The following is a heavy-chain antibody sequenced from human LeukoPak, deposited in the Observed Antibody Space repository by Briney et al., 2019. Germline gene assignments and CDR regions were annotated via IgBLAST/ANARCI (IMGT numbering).Heavy chain of an antibody. CDR2: IKQDGSEK. CDR3: ARDLRMFGSYKPRSYYYYGMDV. V-gene: IGHV3-7*01. D-gene: IGHD3-10*01. J-gene: IGHJ6*02. CDR1: GFTFSSYW. Sequence: GGSLRLSCAASGFTFSSYWMSWVRQAPGKGLEWVANIKQDGSEKYYVDSVKGRFTISRDNAKNSLYLQMNSLRAEDTAVYYCARDLRMFGSYKPRSYYYYGMDVWGQGTTVTVSS.